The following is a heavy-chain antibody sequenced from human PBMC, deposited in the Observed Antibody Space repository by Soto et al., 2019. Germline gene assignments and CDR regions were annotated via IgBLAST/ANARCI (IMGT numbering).Heavy chain of an antibody. CDR1: GGSISSGDYY. CDR3: ARNRLYDFWSDY. V-gene: IGHV4-30-4*01. J-gene: IGHJ4*02. CDR2: IYYSGST. Sequence: PSETLSLTCTVSGGSISSGDYYWSWIRQPPGKGLEWIGYIYYSGSTYYNPSLKSRVTISVDTPKNQFSLKLSSVTAADTAVYYCARNRLYDFWSDYWGQGTLVTVSS. D-gene: IGHD3-3*01.